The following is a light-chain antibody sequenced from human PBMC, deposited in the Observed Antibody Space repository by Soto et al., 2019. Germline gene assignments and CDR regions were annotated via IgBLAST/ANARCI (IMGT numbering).Light chain of an antibody. CDR3: SSYAGTKNFPYV. Sequence: QSALTQPPSESGSPGQSVTISCTGTSSDVGGYNYVSWYQQHPGKAPKLIIFEVNKRPSGVPDRFSGSKSGNTASLTVSGLQTEDEADYYCSSYAGTKNFPYVFGTGTKLTVL. CDR2: EVN. CDR1: SSDVGGYNY. J-gene: IGLJ1*01. V-gene: IGLV2-8*01.